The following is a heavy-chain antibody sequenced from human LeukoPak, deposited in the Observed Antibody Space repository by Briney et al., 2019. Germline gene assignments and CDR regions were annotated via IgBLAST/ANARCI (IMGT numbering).Heavy chain of an antibody. J-gene: IGHJ6*03. V-gene: IGHV4-4*09. Sequence: SETLSLTCTVSGGSISSYYWSWIRQPPGKGLEWIGYIYTSGSTNYNPSLKSRVTISVDTSKNQFSLKLSSVTAADTAVYCCARHWSFAYYYYMDVWGKGTTVTVSS. CDR3: ARHWSFAYYYYMDV. CDR1: GGSISSYY. D-gene: IGHD3-3*01. CDR2: IYTSGST.